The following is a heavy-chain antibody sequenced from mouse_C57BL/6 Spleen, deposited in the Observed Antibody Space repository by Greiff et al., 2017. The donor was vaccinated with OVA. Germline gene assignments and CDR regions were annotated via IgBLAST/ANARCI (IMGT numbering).Heavy chain of an antibody. J-gene: IGHJ1*03. Sequence: VKLQESGAELVKPGASVKISCKASGYAFSSYWMNWVKQRPGKGLEWIGQIYPGDGDTNYNGKFKGKATLTADKSSSTAYMQLSSLTSEDSAVYFCARGGDGYPRYFDVWGTGTTVTVSS. CDR3: ARGGDGYPRYFDV. V-gene: IGHV1-80*01. CDR2: IYPGDGDT. D-gene: IGHD2-3*01. CDR1: GYAFSSYW.